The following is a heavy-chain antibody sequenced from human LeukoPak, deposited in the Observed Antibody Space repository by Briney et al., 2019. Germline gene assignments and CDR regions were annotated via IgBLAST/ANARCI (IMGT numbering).Heavy chain of an antibody. D-gene: IGHD3-22*01. V-gene: IGHV3-48*03. J-gene: IGHJ6*03. CDR2: ISSSGSTI. CDR3: ARDRPNYYDSSGYYYDYYYMDV. CDR1: GFTFSSYE. Sequence: PGGSLRLSCAASGFTFSSYEMNWVRQAPGKGLEWVSYISSSGSTIYYADSVKGRFTISRDNAKNSLYLQMNSLRAEDTAVYYCARDRPNYYDSSGYYYDYYYMDVWGKGTTVTISS.